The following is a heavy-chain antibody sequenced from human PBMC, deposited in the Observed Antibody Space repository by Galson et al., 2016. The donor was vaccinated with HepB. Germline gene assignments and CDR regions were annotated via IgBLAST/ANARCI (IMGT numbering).Heavy chain of an antibody. CDR3: ARATPYYDILTGDYNYYFDY. D-gene: IGHD3-9*01. CDR1: RFKFDDYG. J-gene: IGHJ4*02. CDR2: INWNGGST. Sequence: SLRLSCAASRFKFDDYGMSWVRQAPGKGLEWVSGINWNGGSTGYVDSVKGRFTISRDNAKNSLYLQMNSLRAEDTALYYCARATPYYDILTGDYNYYFDYWGQGTLVTVSS. V-gene: IGHV3-20*04.